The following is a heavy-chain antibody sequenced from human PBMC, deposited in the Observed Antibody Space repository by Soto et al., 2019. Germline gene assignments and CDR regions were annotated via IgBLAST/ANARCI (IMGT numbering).Heavy chain of an antibody. CDR1: GYTFTNFY. D-gene: IGHD6-25*01. Sequence: QVQLVQSGPEVKKPGASVKVSCKASGYTFTNFYIHWVRQAPGQGLEWMGIINPSGGSTTYAQGFQGRVTMSSDTSTSTVYVELSSLRSEDTAIYYWGRGPWQRLDYWGQGTLVSVAS. J-gene: IGHJ4*02. V-gene: IGHV1-46*01. CDR2: INPSGGST. CDR3: GRGPWQRLDY.